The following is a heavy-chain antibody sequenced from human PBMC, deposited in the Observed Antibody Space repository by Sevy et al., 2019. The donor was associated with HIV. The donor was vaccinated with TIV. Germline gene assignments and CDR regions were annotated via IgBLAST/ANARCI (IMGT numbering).Heavy chain of an antibody. CDR1: GYTFTAYY. V-gene: IGHV1-2*06. D-gene: IGHD6-19*01. CDR3: ARAYCLDSSAYYFDH. Sequence: ASVKVSGKASGYTFTAYYVHWVRQAPGQGLEWMGRINPNSGGTNYAQKFQGRVTMTRDTSSSTAYMELSGLRYDDTAVYHCARAYCLDSSAYYFDHWGQGTLVTVSS. CDR2: INPNSGGT. J-gene: IGHJ4*02.